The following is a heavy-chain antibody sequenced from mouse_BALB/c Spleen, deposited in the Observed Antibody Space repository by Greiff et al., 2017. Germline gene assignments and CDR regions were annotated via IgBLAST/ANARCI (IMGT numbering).Heavy chain of an antibody. J-gene: IGHJ4*01. V-gene: IGHV1-7*01. D-gene: IGHD2-1*01. CDR1: GYTFTSYW. Sequence: VPLQESGAELAKPGASVKMSCKSSGYTFTSYWMHWVKQRPGPGLEWIGYINPSTGYTEYNQKYMDKATLTADKYSSTAYMQLSSLTSEDSAVYSCARCPYGKEGTRYAMDYWGQGTSVTVSS. CDR3: ARCPYGKEGTRYAMDY. CDR2: INPSTGYT.